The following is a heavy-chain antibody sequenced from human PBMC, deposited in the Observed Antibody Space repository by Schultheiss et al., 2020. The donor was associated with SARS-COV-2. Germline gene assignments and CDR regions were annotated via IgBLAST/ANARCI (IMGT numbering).Heavy chain of an antibody. Sequence: SETLSLTCTVSGGSISSSSYYWGWIRQPPGKGLEWIGEINHSGSTNYNPSLKSRVTISVDTSKNQFSLKMRSVTAADTAVYYCARITGSDAFDIWGQGTMVTVSS. CDR2: INHSGST. D-gene: IGHD1-14*01. V-gene: IGHV4-39*01. J-gene: IGHJ3*02. CDR3: ARITGSDAFDI. CDR1: GGSISSSSYY.